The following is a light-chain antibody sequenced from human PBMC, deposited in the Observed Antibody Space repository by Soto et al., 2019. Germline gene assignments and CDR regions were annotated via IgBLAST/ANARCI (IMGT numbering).Light chain of an antibody. CDR1: QSVSSY. CDR3: QQRSNCI. J-gene: IGKJ3*01. CDR2: DAS. Sequence: ELALAQSPATLSLSPGERASVPRRASQSVSSYLAWYQQKPGQAPRLLIYDASNRATGIPARFSGSGSGTDFALTISSIEPEDFAAYYCQQRSNCIFGTGTKVDIK. V-gene: IGKV3-11*01.